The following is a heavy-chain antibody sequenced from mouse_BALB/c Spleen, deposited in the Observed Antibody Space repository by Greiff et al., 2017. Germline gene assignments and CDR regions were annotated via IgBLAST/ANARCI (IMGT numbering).Heavy chain of an antibody. CDR2: ISDGGSYT. V-gene: IGHV5-4*02. CDR1: GFTFSDYY. D-gene: IGHD1-1*01. Sequence: EVQVVESGGGLVKPGGSLKLSCAASGFTFSDYYMYWVRQTPEKRLEWVATISDGGSYTYYPDSVKGRFTISRDNAKNNLYLQMSSLKSEDTAMYYCAREGDYYGSSYNAMDDWGQGTSVTVSS. J-gene: IGHJ4*01. CDR3: AREGDYYGSSYNAMDD.